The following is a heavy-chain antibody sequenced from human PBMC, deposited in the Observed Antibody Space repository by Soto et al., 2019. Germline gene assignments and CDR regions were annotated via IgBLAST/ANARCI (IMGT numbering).Heavy chain of an antibody. CDR3: DRASLWFGESP. CDR1: GGSISSGDYY. CDR2: IYYSGST. Sequence: SETLSLTCTVSGGSISSGDYYWSWIRQPPGKGLEWIGYIYYSGSTYYNPSLKSRVTISVDTSKNQFSLKLSSVTAADTAVYYCDRASLWFGESPWGQGTLVTVYS. V-gene: IGHV4-30-4*01. J-gene: IGHJ4*02. D-gene: IGHD3-10*01.